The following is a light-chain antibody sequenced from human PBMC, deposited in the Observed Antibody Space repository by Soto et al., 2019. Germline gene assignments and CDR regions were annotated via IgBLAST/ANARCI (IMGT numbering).Light chain of an antibody. CDR2: AAS. V-gene: IGKV1-6*01. Sequence: IQMTQSPSSLSASVEDRVIITCRASQGISSYLGWYQQKPGKVPKLLIYAASILQSGVPSRFSGSGSGTDFTLTISSLQPEDFATYYCLLDFRYFWAFGQGTKVDIK. CDR3: LLDFRYFWA. CDR1: QGISSY. J-gene: IGKJ1*01.